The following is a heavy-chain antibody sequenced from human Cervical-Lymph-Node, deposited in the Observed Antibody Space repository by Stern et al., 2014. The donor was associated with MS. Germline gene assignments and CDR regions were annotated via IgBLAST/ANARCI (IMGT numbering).Heavy chain of an antibody. CDR3: ARDTSSPERSDW. Sequence: EVQLVESGGGVIQPGGSLRLSCTASGFTVSRDYMTWVRQAPGKGLEWFSLITTVGSTFYTDSVKCRFTISRDDSKNTVYLHMTSLRAEDTAMYYCARDTSSPERSDWWGQGTLVTVSS. CDR1: GFTVSRDY. J-gene: IGHJ4*02. D-gene: IGHD1-1*01. CDR2: ITTVGST. V-gene: IGHV3-53*01.